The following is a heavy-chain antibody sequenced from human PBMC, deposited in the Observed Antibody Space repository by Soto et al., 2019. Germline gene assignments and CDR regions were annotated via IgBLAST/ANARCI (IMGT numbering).Heavy chain of an antibody. Sequence: QVQLQQWGAGLLKPSETLSLTCAVYGGSFSGYYWSWIRQPPGKGLEWIGEINHSGSTNYNPSLKSRVTISVDTSKNQFSLKPSSVTAADTAVYYCARGPRRGTMIVVVSPYYYYGMDVWGQGTTVTVSS. CDR2: INHSGST. V-gene: IGHV4-34*01. J-gene: IGHJ6*02. CDR1: GGSFSGYY. D-gene: IGHD3-22*01. CDR3: ARGPRRGTMIVVVSPYYYYGMDV.